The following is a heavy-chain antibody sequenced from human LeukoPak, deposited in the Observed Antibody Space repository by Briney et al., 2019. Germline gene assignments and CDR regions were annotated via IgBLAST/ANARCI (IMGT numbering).Heavy chain of an antibody. CDR2: ISWNSGSI. CDR3: AKAHGYSSSWYGS. V-gene: IGHV3-9*01. J-gene: IGHJ5*02. Sequence: GGSLRLFCAASGFTFDDYAMHWVRQAPGKGLEWVSGISWNSGSIGYADSVKGRFTISRDNAKNSLYLQMNSLRAEDTALYYCAKAHGYSSSWYGSWGQGTLVTVSS. D-gene: IGHD6-13*01. CDR1: GFTFDDYA.